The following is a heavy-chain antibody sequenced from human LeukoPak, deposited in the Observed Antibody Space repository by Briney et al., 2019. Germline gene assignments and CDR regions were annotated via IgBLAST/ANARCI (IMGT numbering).Heavy chain of an antibody. D-gene: IGHD2/OR15-2a*01. CDR2: IRSSSNYV. CDR1: GFTFSTYS. J-gene: IGHJ4*02. Sequence: GGSLRLSCAASGFTFSTYSMTWVRQAPGKGLEWVSSIRSSSNYVHYADSVRGRFTISRDNAKNSLFLQMNSLRVEDTAVYYCARELSPAVKFYFDSWGQGTQVTVSS. CDR3: ARELSPAVKFYFDS. V-gene: IGHV3-21*01.